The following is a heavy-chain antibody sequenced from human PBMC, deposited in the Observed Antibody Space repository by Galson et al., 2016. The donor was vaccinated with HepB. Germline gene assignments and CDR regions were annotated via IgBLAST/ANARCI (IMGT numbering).Heavy chain of an antibody. J-gene: IGHJ6*04. CDR1: GFTVTSNY. CDR3: AARSLVVATHYHYQYGVDV. V-gene: IGHV3-53*01. Sequence: SLRLSCAASGFTVTSNYMTWVRQAPGKGLEWVSVFFSGGNTNYADSVKGRFTISTDISKNILYLQMNSLRADDTAVYYCAARSLVVATHYHYQYGVDVWGKGTTVTVSS. D-gene: IGHD2-15*01. CDR2: FFSGGNT.